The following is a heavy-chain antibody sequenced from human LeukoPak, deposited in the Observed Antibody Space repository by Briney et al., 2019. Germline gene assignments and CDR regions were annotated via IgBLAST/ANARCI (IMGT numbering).Heavy chain of an antibody. CDR1: GFTFSSYE. V-gene: IGHV3-48*03. J-gene: IGHJ4*02. CDR3: ARDGGYYDSSGYYVYGFDY. CDR2: ISSSGSTT. Sequence: GGSLRLSCAASGFTFSSYEMNWVRQAPGKGLEWVSYISSSGSTTYYADSVKGRFTISRDNAKNSLYLQMNSLRAEDTAVYYCARDGGYYDSSGYYVYGFDYWGQGTLVTVSS. D-gene: IGHD3-22*01.